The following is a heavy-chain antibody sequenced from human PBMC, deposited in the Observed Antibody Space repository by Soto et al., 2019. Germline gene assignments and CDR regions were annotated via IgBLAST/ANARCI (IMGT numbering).Heavy chain of an antibody. J-gene: IGHJ4*02. CDR3: ARDRGRMIQLWLPDY. CDR2: INAGNGNT. D-gene: IGHD5-18*01. V-gene: IGHV1-3*01. Sequence: ASVKVSCKASGYTFTSYAMHWVRQAPGQRLEWMGWINAGNGNTKYSQKFQSRVTITRDTSASTAYMELSSVRSEDTAVYYCARDRGRMIQLWLPDYWGQGTLVTVSS. CDR1: GYTFTSYA.